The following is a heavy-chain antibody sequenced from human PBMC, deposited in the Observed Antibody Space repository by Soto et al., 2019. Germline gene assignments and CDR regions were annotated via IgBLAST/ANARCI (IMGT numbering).Heavy chain of an antibody. CDR2: ISGSGGST. Sequence: PGGSLRLSCAASGFTFSNYAMSWVRQAPGKGLECISTISGSGGSTYYADSVKGRFTISRDNSKNTLYLQMNSLRAEDTAVYYCAKAHSSYYDFCSLYYDWFDPWGQGTLFTVSS. V-gene: IGHV3-23*01. CDR3: AKAHSSYYDFCSLYYDWFDP. J-gene: IGHJ5*02. CDR1: GFTFSNYA. D-gene: IGHD3-3*01.